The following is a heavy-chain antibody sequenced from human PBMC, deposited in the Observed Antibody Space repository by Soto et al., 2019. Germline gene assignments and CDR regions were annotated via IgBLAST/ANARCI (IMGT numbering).Heavy chain of an antibody. CDR1: GFTFSSYS. CDR3: ARDKPRSGYEKFDY. V-gene: IGHV3-48*01. J-gene: IGHJ4*02. D-gene: IGHD3-3*01. CDR2: INSGSSTI. Sequence: EVQLVESGGGLVQPGGSLRLSCAASGFTFSSYSMNWVRQAPGKGLEWVSYINSGSSTIYYADSVKGRFIISRDNAKNSLYLQLNSLRAEDTAVCYCARDKPRSGYEKFDYWGQGTLVTVSS.